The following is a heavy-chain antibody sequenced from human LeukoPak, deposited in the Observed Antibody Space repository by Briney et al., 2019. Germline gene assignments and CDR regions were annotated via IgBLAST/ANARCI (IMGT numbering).Heavy chain of an antibody. CDR3: AGRRSSGWYAY. D-gene: IGHD6-19*01. J-gene: IGHJ4*02. CDR1: GFTVSSNY. CDR2: NYDSGTT. Sequence: GGSLRLSCATSGFTVSSNYMSWVRQAPGKGLEWVSVNYDSGTTYYADSVKGRFLIFRDTSMNTVDLQMNSLRVEDTAVYYCAGRRSSGWYAYWGQGTLVTVSS. V-gene: IGHV3-53*01.